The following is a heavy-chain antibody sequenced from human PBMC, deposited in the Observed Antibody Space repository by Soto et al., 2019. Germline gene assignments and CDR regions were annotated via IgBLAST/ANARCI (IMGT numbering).Heavy chain of an antibody. CDR3: ARDSVRRGYYYWYMDV. CDR1: GFTFDDYA. Sequence: EVQLVESGGGLVQPGRSLRLSCAASGFTFDDYAMHWVRQAPGEGLEWVSGVNWNSGSVGYADSVKGRFTISRDSAKNSLYLQMNSPRAEDTALYFCARDSVRRGYYYWYMDVWGKGTTVTVSS. V-gene: IGHV3-9*01. CDR2: VNWNSGSV. J-gene: IGHJ6*03.